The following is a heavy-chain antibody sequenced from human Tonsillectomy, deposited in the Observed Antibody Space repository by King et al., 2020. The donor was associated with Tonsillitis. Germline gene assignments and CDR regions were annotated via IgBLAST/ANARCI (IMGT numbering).Heavy chain of an antibody. CDR1: GFTVDDYA. CDR3: AKNMYSDSSEELDY. V-gene: IGHV3-43*02. D-gene: IGHD3-22*01. J-gene: IGHJ4*02. Sequence: DVQLVESGGGVVQPGGSLRLSYAASGFTVDDYAMHWVRQAPGKGLEWVSLISGDGSRTYFTDSVKGGFTISRDNSNKFLYLQMNSLRTEDTALYYCAKNMYSDSSEELDYWGQGTLVTVSS. CDR2: ISGDGSRT.